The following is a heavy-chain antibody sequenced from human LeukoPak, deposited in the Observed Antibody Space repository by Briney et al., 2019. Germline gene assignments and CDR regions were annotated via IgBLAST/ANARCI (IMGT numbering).Heavy chain of an antibody. D-gene: IGHD5-18*01. Sequence: GESLKISCKGSGYSFTSYWIGWVRQMPGKGLEWMGIIYPGDSDTRYSPSFQGQVTISADKSISTAYLQWSSLKASDTAMYYCAIIPGDTAMVTYLFDYWGQGTLVTVSS. CDR2: IYPGDSDT. CDR1: GYSFTSYW. CDR3: AIIPGDTAMVTYLFDY. J-gene: IGHJ4*02. V-gene: IGHV5-51*01.